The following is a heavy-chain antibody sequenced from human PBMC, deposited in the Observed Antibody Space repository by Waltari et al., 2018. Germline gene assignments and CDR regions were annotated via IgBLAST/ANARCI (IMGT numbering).Heavy chain of an antibody. CDR2: IFDSGNT. V-gene: IGHV4-59*08. Sequence: QVQLQESGPGLVKPSETLSLTCTVSSGSISSDYWSWIRQPPGKGLEWIGNIFDSGNTNYNPSLKSRVTISLDTSKNQISLKLNSVTAADTAVYYITCSYDFFAMDVWGQGTTVIVSS. CDR1: SGSISSDY. CDR3: TCSYDFFAMDV. J-gene: IGHJ6*02.